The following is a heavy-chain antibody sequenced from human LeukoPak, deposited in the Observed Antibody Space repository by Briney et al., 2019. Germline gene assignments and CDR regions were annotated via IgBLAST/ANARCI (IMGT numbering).Heavy chain of an antibody. CDR1: GFTFSSYS. D-gene: IGHD3-22*01. Sequence: PGGSLRLSCAASGFTFSSYSMNWVRQAPGKGLEWVSSISSSSSYIYYADSVKGRFTISRDNAKNSLYLQMNSLRAEDTAVYYCARDQGGSGYSPVGAFDIWGQGTMVTVSS. CDR3: ARDQGGSGYSPVGAFDI. J-gene: IGHJ3*02. V-gene: IGHV3-21*01. CDR2: ISSSSSYI.